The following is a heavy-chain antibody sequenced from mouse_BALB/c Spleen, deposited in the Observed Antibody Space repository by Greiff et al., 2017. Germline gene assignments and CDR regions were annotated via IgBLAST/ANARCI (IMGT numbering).Heavy chain of an antibody. V-gene: IGHV5-12-2*01. D-gene: IGHD1-1*01. CDR3: ARQRIISAMDD. CDR1: GFTFSSYY. J-gene: IGHJ4*01. CDR2: ISNGGGST. Sequence: EVKVVESGGGLVKLGGSLKLSCAASGFTFSSYYMSWVRQTPEKRLEWVAYISNGGGSTYYPDTVKGRFTISRDNAKNTLYLQMSSLKSEDTAMYYCARQRIISAMDDWGQGTSVTVSS.